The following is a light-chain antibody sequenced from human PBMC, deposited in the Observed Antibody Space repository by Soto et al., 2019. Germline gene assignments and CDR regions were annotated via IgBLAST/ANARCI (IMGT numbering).Light chain of an antibody. CDR2: DAY. CDR1: QSVFGY. Sequence: EVVLTQSPATLSLSPGERATLSCRASQSVFGYLAWYQHKPGQAPRLLIYDAYKRATGVPARFSGSGSETDFTLIISSLEPEDVAVSYCQQRSDSPPLTFGGGTKVEIK. J-gene: IGKJ4*01. V-gene: IGKV3-11*01. CDR3: QQRSDSPPLT.